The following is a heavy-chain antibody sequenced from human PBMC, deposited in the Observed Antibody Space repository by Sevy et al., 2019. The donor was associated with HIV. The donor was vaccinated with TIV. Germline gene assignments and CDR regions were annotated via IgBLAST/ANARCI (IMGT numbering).Heavy chain of an antibody. J-gene: IGHJ4*02. D-gene: IGHD6-19*01. CDR2: ISGSGGST. V-gene: IGHV3-23*01. CDR1: GFTFSSYA. Sequence: GGSLRLSCAAAGFTFSSYAMSWVRQAPGKGLEWVSGISGSGGSTYYVDSVKGRFTISRDNFKNTLFLQMNSLRAEDTAVYYCAKVGQWLVPYCFDNWGQGILVTVSS. CDR3: AKVGQWLVPYCFDN.